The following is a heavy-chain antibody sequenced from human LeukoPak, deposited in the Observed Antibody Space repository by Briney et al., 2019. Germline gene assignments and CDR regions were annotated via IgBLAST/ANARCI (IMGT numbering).Heavy chain of an antibody. CDR3: ARVGVAVAGHYFDY. CDR1: GGSISSYY. D-gene: IGHD6-19*01. CDR2: IHYSGST. J-gene: IGHJ4*02. V-gene: IGHV4-59*12. Sequence: SETLSLTCTVSGGSISSYYWSWIRQPPGKGLEWIGYIHYSGSTHYNPSLKSRVTISVDTSKNQVSLKLSSVTAADTAVYYCARVGVAVAGHYFDYWGQGTLVTVSS.